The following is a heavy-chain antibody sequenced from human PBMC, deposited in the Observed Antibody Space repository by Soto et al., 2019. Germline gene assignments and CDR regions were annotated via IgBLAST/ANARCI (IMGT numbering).Heavy chain of an antibody. V-gene: IGHV1-69*01. CDR1: GGTFSSYA. CDR3: ARSQGSSTSLEIYYYYYYGMDV. Sequence: QVQLVQSGAEVKKPGSSVKVSCKASGGTFSSYAISWVRQAPGQGLEWMGGIIPISDTTNYAQKFQGRVTITADESTSTAYMELISLSSEDTAVYYCARSQGSSTSLEIYYYYYYGMDVWGQGTTVTVSS. J-gene: IGHJ6*02. D-gene: IGHD2-2*01. CDR2: IIPISDTT.